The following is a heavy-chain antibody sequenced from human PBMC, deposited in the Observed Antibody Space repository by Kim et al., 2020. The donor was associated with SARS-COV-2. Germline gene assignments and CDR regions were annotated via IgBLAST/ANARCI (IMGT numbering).Heavy chain of an antibody. Sequence: GGSLRLSCSASGFTVSSNYMSWVRQAPGKGLEWVSFIDSGGSPYFADSVKGRFTISRDNSRNTLNLQMNSRRAEDTAVYYCARDVGQLVPNRPKSPMRDWGQRTLVTVSS. CDR1: GFTVSSNY. D-gene: IGHD6-13*01. CDR2: IDSGGSP. J-gene: IGHJ4*02. V-gene: IGHV3-53*01. CDR3: ARDVGQLVPNRPKSPMRD.